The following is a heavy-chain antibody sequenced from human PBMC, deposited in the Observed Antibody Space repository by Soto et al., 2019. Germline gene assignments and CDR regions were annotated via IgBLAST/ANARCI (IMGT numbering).Heavy chain of an antibody. J-gene: IGHJ4*02. Sequence: EVHLVESGGNLVQPGGSLRLSCEASGFALSPYWMSWVRQAPGKGLEWVASINQDGSVKHYVDSVRGRFTISRDNAKNSLFLQMNSLSAEDMAVYYCARLTEAVTTFVYWGQGTPVTVSS. CDR2: INQDGSVK. D-gene: IGHD1-1*01. CDR1: GFALSPYW. CDR3: ARLTEAVTTFVY. V-gene: IGHV3-7*03.